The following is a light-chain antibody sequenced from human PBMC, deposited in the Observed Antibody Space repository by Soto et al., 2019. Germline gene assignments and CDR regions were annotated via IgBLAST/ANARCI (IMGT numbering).Light chain of an antibody. CDR2: GAI. V-gene: IGKV3-15*01. J-gene: IGKJ1*01. CDR1: QSVSRN. Sequence: EIVMTQSPATLSVSPGERVTLSCSAIQSVSRNLAWHQQKPGQAPRLLIYGAITRATGIPARFNGSGSGTEFTLTISSLQYEDFAIYYCQQYNIWHPWTFGQGTKVDIK. CDR3: QQYNIWHPWT.